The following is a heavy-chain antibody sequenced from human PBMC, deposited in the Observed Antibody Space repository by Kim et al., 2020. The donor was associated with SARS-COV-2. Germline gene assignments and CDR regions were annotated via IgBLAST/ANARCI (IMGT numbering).Heavy chain of an antibody. CDR3: AIGGNSDNRAEYFQH. D-gene: IGHD2-21*02. J-gene: IGHJ1*01. V-gene: IGHV4-59*08. CDR2: IFYSGST. Sequence: SETLSPTCTVSGDSISSDYWSWIRQPPGKGLEWIGYIFYSGSTNYNPSLKSRVTISVDTSKNQFSLKLSSVTAADTAVYYCAIGGNSDNRAEYFQHWGQGTLVTVSS. CDR1: GDSISSDY.